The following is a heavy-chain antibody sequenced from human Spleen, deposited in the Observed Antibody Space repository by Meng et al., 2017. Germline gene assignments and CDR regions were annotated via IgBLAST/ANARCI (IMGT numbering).Heavy chain of an antibody. Sequence: SETLSLTCAVYGGSLNDYYWNWIRQPPGKGLEWIGEINESGSTNYNPSLKSRVTISVDTSKSQLSLKLRSVTAADTAVYYCARVRSNYYYYGMDLWGQGTTVTVSS. CDR3: ARVRSNYYYYGMDL. J-gene: IGHJ6*02. CDR1: GGSLNDYY. CDR2: INESGST. V-gene: IGHV4-34*01.